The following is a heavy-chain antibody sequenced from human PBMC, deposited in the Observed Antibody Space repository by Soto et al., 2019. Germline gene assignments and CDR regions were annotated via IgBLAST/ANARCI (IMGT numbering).Heavy chain of an antibody. D-gene: IGHD6-13*01. Sequence: QLQLQESGPGLVKPSETLSLTCTVSGGSISSSSYYWGWIRQPPGKGLEWIGSICYSGSTYYKPSLKSRVTISVDTSKNQFSLKLSSVTAADTAVYYCARHGLGSSSWFMAFDIWGQGTMVTVSS. J-gene: IGHJ3*02. V-gene: IGHV4-39*01. CDR1: GGSISSSSYY. CDR3: ARHGLGSSSWFMAFDI. CDR2: ICYSGST.